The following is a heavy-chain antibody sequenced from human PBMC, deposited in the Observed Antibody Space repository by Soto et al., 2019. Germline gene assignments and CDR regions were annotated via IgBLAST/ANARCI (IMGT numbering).Heavy chain of an antibody. D-gene: IGHD6-6*01. Sequence: HPGDSLRLSCAASGFTFSSYGMHWVRQAPGKGLEWVAVISYDGSNKYYADSVKGRFTISRDNSKNTLYLQMNSLRAEDTAVYYCAKDWALVGMKYSSSRGNDYWGQGT. J-gene: IGHJ4*02. CDR2: ISYDGSNK. V-gene: IGHV3-30*18. CDR1: GFTFSSYG. CDR3: AKDWALVGMKYSSSRGNDY.